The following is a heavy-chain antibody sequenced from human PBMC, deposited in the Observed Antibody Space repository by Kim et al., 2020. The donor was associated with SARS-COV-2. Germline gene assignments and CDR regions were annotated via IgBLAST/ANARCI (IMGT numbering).Heavy chain of an antibody. V-gene: IGHV1-46*01. CDR3: ARDGKRAPPPEYGMDV. Sequence: ASVKVSCKASGYTFTSYYMHWVRQAPGQGLEWMGIINPSGGSTSYAQKFQGRVTMTRDTSTSTVYMELSSLRSEDTAVYYCARDGKRAPPPEYGMDVWGQGTTVTVSS. CDR2: INPSGGST. J-gene: IGHJ6*02. CDR1: GYTFTSYY.